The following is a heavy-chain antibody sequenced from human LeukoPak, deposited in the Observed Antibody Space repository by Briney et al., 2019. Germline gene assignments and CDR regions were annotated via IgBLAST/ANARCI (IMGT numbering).Heavy chain of an antibody. CDR1: GFTFSRFG. Sequence: GGSLRLSCAASGFTFSRFGMHWVRQAPGKGLEWVAVISYDGSNEYYADSVKGRFTTSRDNSKNTLYVQMNSLRAEDTAVYYCANSGSYYNPLDYWGQGTLVTVS. V-gene: IGHV3-30*18. CDR3: ANSGSYYNPLDY. J-gene: IGHJ4*02. D-gene: IGHD3-10*01. CDR2: ISYDGSNE.